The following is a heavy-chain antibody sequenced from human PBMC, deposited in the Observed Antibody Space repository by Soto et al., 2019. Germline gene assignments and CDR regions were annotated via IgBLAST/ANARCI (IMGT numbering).Heavy chain of an antibody. Sequence: PGGSLRLSCSASGFSFAAYTMSWVRLTPGKGLEWVGFIRRIASGGTTDYAASVKGRFTISRDDSRNIVYLQMSRLKIEDTAVYDCSRSLVIDLDSWGQGTLVTVSS. CDR1: GFSFAAYT. CDR2: IRRIASGGTT. CDR3: SRSLVIDLDS. J-gene: IGHJ4*02. V-gene: IGHV3-49*04. D-gene: IGHD3-16*01.